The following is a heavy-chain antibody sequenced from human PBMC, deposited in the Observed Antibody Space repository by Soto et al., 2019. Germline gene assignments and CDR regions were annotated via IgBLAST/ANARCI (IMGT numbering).Heavy chain of an antibody. V-gene: IGHV3-53*02. Sequence: VQVVETGGGLIQPGGSLRLSCAVSGFTVTANYMSWVRQTPGKGLDWVSVIFTGGTTNYADSVRGRFTMSRDISQNTVDLQMAGLRAEDTAVYYWHGWGVWGQGTLVTVSS. J-gene: IGHJ4*02. CDR1: GFTVTANY. CDR3: HGWGV. CDR2: IFTGGTT. D-gene: IGHD3-16*01.